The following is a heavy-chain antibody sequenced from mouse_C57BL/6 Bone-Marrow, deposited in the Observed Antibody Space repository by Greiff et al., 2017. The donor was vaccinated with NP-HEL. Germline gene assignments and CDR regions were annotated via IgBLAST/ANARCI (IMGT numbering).Heavy chain of an antibody. V-gene: IGHV1-55*01. D-gene: IGHD1-1*01. Sequence: VKLQQPGAELVKPGASVKMSCKASGYTFTSYWITWVKQRPGQGLEWIGDIYPGSGSTNYNEKFKSKATLTVDTSSSTAYMQLSSLTSEDSAVYYCASITTVVANPYYAMDYWGQGTSVTVSS. CDR1: GYTFTSYW. CDR2: IYPGSGST. J-gene: IGHJ4*01. CDR3: ASITTVVANPYYAMDY.